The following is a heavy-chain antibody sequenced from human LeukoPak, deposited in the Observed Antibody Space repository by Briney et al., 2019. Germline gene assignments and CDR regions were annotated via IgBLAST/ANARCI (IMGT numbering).Heavy chain of an antibody. Sequence: GGSLRLSCAASGFTFSGSAMHWVRQPPGKGLEWVSSIFPSGGEIHYADSVRGRFTISRDNSKSTLSLQMNSLRAEDTAIYYCATYRQVLLPFESWGQGTLVTVSS. CDR2: IFPSGGEI. J-gene: IGHJ4*02. CDR1: GFTFSGSA. V-gene: IGHV3-23*01. D-gene: IGHD2-8*02. CDR3: ATYRQVLLPFES.